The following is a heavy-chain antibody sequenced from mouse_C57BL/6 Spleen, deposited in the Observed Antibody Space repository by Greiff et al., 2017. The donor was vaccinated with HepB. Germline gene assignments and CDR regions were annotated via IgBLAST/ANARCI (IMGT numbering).Heavy chain of an antibody. J-gene: IGHJ2*01. V-gene: IGHV1-59*01. CDR1: GYTFTSYW. D-gene: IGHD2-3*01. CDR2: IDPSDSYT. Sequence: VQLQQPGAELVRPGTSVKLSCKASGYTFTSYWMHWVKQRPGQGLEWIGVIDPSDSYTNYNQKFKGKATLTVDTSSSTAYMQLSSLTSEDSAVYYCAPYDGYYWGQGTTLTVSS. CDR3: APYDGYY.